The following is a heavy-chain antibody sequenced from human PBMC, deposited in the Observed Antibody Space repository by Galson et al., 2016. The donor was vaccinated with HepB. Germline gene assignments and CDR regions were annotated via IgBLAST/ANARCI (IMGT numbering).Heavy chain of an antibody. J-gene: IGHJ6*02. V-gene: IGHV3-23*01. CDR2: ISGSGGSA. CDR3: AKDQRRSSDSSLYYGLHV. D-gene: IGHD6-6*01. Sequence: SLRLSCAASGFTFNIYAMTWVRQVPGQGLEWVSTISGSGGSAYYADSVQGRFPISRDNSKSTLYLQMNTLRGDDTAKYFCAKDQRRSSDSSLYYGLHVWGQGTTVTVSS. CDR1: GFTFNIYA.